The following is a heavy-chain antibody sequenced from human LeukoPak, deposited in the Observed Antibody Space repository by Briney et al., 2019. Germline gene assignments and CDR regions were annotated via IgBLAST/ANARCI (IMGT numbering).Heavy chain of an antibody. CDR3: ARPGPLYDFWSGNTRLDY. V-gene: IGHV1-2*02. Sequence: ASVKVSCKASGYTFTGYYMHWVRQAPGQGLEWMGWNNPNSGGTNYAQKFQGRVTMTRDTSISTAYMELSRLRSDDTAVYYCARPGPLYDFWSGNTRLDYWGQGTLVTVSS. D-gene: IGHD3-3*01. CDR2: NNPNSGGT. CDR1: GYTFTGYY. J-gene: IGHJ4*02.